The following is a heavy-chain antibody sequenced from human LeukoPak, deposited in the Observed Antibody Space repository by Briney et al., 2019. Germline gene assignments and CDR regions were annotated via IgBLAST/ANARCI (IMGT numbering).Heavy chain of an antibody. CDR2: MNPNSGNT. D-gene: IGHD1-7*01. Sequence: ASVKVSCKASGYTFTSYDINWARQATGQGLEWMGWMNPNSGNTGYAQKFQGRVTTTRNTSISTAYMELSSLRSEDTAVYYCAREGRITGTKWAFWDYYYGMDVWGQGTTVTVSS. V-gene: IGHV1-8*01. J-gene: IGHJ6*02. CDR1: GYTFTSYD. CDR3: AREGRITGTKWAFWDYYYGMDV.